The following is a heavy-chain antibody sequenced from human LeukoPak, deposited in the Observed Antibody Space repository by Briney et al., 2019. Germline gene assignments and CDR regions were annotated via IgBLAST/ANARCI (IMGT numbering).Heavy chain of an antibody. Sequence: PGGSLRLSCAASGFTFSSCSMHWVREAPGKGLEWVAVISHDGSHKYYAESVKGRFTISRDNSKNTLYLQMNSLRAEDTAVYYCARDLVVANYYFDYWGQGTLVTVSS. CDR2: ISHDGSHK. CDR1: GFTFSSCS. D-gene: IGHD2-15*01. V-gene: IGHV3-30-3*01. CDR3: ARDLVVANYYFDY. J-gene: IGHJ4*02.